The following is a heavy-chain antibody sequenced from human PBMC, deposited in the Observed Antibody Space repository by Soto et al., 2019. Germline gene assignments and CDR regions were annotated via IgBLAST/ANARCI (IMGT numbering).Heavy chain of an antibody. CDR2: IKPDGSAK. Sequence: GESLRLSYTASGITFSNCWMSWVRRAPGQGLEWVANIKPDGSAKSYVDSVKGRFTISRDNAENSLYLQMNSLRVEDTAVYYCARDAYISGYYQFDYWGQGT. CDR1: GITFSNCW. D-gene: IGHD6-19*01. J-gene: IGHJ4*02. V-gene: IGHV3-7*01. CDR3: ARDAYISGYYQFDY.